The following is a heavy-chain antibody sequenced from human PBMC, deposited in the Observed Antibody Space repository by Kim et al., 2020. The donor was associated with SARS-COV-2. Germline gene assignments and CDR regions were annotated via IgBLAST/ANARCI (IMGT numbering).Heavy chain of an antibody. CDR3: ATLYSSSSVYYGMDV. D-gene: IGHD6-6*01. Sequence: DSVKGRFTISRDNAKNSLYLQMNSLRAEDTAVYYCATLYSSSSVYYGMDVWGQGTTVTVSS. V-gene: IGHV3-48*03. J-gene: IGHJ6*02.